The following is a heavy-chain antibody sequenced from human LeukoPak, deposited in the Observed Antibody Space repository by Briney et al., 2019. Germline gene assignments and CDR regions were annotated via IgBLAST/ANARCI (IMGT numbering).Heavy chain of an antibody. D-gene: IGHD3-10*01. J-gene: IGHJ4*02. CDR1: RFTFSSYS. CDR2: ISSSRSYI. Sequence: GGSLRLSCAASRFTFSSYSMNWVRQAPGKGLEWVSSISSSRSYINYADSVKGRFTISRDNAKNSLYLQMDSLRAEDTAVYYCASDAYYYGSGSPSGDYWGQGTLVTVSS. CDR3: ASDAYYYGSGSPSGDY. V-gene: IGHV3-21*01.